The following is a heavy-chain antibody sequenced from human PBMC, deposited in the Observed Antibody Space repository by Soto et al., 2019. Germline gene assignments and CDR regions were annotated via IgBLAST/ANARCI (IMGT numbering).Heavy chain of an antibody. D-gene: IGHD3-9*01. J-gene: IGHJ4*02. Sequence: SETLSLTCTVHGGSFSGYYWSWIRQPPGKGLEWIGEINHSGSTNYNPSLKSRVTISVDTSRNHFSLKLSSVTAADTAVYYCARGRGILTGYYGYYFDYWGQGTLVTVS. V-gene: IGHV4-34*01. CDR3: ARGRGILTGYYGYYFDY. CDR1: GGSFSGYY. CDR2: INHSGST.